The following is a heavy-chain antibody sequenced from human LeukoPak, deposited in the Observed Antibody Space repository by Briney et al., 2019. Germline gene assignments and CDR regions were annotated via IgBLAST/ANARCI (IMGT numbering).Heavy chain of an antibody. CDR2: INPSGGST. D-gene: IGHD3-10*01. CDR3: ARDVRPDNWFDP. J-gene: IGHJ5*02. V-gene: IGHV1-46*01. Sequence: ASVKVSCKASGYTFTSYYMHWVRQAPGQGLEWMGIINPSGGSTSYAQKFQGRVTMTRDTSTCTVYMELSSLRSEDTAVYYCARDVRPDNWFDPWGQGTLVTVSS. CDR1: GYTFTSYY.